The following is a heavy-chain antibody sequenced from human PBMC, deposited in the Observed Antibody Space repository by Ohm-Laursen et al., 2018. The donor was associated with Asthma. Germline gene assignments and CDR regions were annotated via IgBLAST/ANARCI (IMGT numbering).Heavy chain of an antibody. CDR2: IYYSGST. CDR1: GGSISSYY. J-gene: IGHJ4*02. V-gene: IGHV4-59*01. CDR3: ARDRGGGGY. Sequence: GTLSLTCTVSGGSISSYYWSWIRQPPGKGLEWIGYIYYSGSTNCNPSLKSRVTISVDTSKNQFSLKLSSVTAADTAVYYCARDRGGGGYWGQGTLVTVSS. D-gene: IGHD3-10*01.